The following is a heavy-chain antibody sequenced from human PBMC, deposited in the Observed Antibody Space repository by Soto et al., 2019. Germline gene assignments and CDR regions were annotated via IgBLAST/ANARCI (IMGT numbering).Heavy chain of an antibody. CDR2: SSAYNGKT. Sequence: QGQLVQSGNEVKKPGASVKVSCKASGYTFSMYGITWVRQAPGQGLEWMGWSSAYNGKTQYAQKLQGRVAMTTDTSTTTAYMELRSLRSDDTAMYSCARLHRYGDTPPDLWGQGTQVTVSS. CDR3: ARLHRYGDTPPDL. CDR1: GYTFSMYG. D-gene: IGHD3-10*01. V-gene: IGHV1-18*01. J-gene: IGHJ4*02.